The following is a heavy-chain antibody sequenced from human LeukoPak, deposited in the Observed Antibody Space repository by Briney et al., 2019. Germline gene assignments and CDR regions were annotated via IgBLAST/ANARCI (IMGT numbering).Heavy chain of an antibody. V-gene: IGHV1-18*01. D-gene: IGHD6-19*01. J-gene: IGHJ4*02. CDR2: ISAYNGNA. Sequence: ASVKVSCKASGYTFSSYGISWVRQAPGQGLEWMGWISAYNGNANYAQKLQGRVTMTTDTFTNTAYMELRSLRSDDTAVYYCARTDHIAVAGGGRVGYWGQGTLVSVSS. CDR1: GYTFSSYG. CDR3: ARTDHIAVAGGGRVGY.